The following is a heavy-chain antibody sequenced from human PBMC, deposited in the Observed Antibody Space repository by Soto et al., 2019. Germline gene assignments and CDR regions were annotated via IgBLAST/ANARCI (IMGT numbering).Heavy chain of an antibody. J-gene: IGHJ4*02. Sequence: GVSLRLSCAASGFTFSNYAMTWVRQAPGKGLEWVSGISPSGGTTYYADSVKGRFTISRDNSKNALYLQMSSLRAEDTALFYCARRASRTTWIDYWGQGTLVTVSS. CDR2: ISPSGGTT. CDR1: GFTFSNYA. CDR3: ARRASRTTWIDY. V-gene: IGHV3-23*01. D-gene: IGHD3-3*01.